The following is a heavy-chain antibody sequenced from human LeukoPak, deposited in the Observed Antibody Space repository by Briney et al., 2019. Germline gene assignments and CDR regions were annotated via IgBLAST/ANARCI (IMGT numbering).Heavy chain of an antibody. CDR1: GYTFTGYY. Sequence: ASVKVSCKASGYTFTGYYMHWVRQAPGQGLEWMGWINPNSGGTNYAQKFQGWVTMTMDASISTAYMELSRLRSDDTAVYYCARGGPIAAAGQYYYYGMDVWGKGTTVTVSS. V-gene: IGHV1-2*04. CDR3: ARGGPIAAAGQYYYYGMDV. J-gene: IGHJ6*04. CDR2: INPNSGGT. D-gene: IGHD6-13*01.